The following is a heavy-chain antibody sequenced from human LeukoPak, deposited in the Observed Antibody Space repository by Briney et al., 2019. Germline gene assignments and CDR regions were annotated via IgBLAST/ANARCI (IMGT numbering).Heavy chain of an antibody. D-gene: IGHD5-24*01. V-gene: IGHV3-74*01. CDR1: GFSISTYW. J-gene: IGHJ4*02. Sequence: GGSLRLSCAASGFSISTYWMHWVRQAPGKGLVWVSRINSDGSTTSYADSVKGRFTISRDNAKNSLYLQMNSLRVEDTAVYYCARDYKYAFDNWGQGTLVTVSS. CDR2: INSDGSTT. CDR3: ARDYKYAFDN.